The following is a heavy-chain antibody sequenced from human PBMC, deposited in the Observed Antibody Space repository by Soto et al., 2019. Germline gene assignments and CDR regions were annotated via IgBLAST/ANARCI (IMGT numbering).Heavy chain of an antibody. Sequence: PSENPSLPWGGSGGFISRGGYSWCWVRQPPRKGLEWIGYIYHRGSTYYNPSLKSRVTISVDRSKNQFSLKLSSVTAADTAVYCCARDFKRYSSPPGPLEYWGLGTLVTVSS. D-gene: IGHD6-13*01. CDR2: IYHRGST. CDR3: ARDFKRYSSPPGPLEY. CDR1: GGFISRGGYS. V-gene: IGHV4-30-2*01. J-gene: IGHJ4*02.